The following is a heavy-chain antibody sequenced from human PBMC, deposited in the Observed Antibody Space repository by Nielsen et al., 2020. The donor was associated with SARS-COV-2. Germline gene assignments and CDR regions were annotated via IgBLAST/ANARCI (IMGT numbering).Heavy chain of an antibody. CDR3: ARGDFWSGYYFDL. D-gene: IGHD3-3*01. V-gene: IGHV3-11*04. CDR1: GFTFKDYY. J-gene: IGHJ4*01. CDR2: RSSSGTTV. Sequence: GESLKISCAASGFTFKDYYMSWIRQAPGKGLEWISLRSSSGTTVHYADSVKGRFTISRDQNSLSLQMNNLRADDTAVYYCARGDFWSGYYFDLWGQGALVTVPS.